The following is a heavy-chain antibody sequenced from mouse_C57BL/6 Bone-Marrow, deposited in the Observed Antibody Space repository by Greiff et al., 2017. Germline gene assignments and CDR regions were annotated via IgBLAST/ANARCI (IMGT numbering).Heavy chain of an antibody. J-gene: IGHJ1*03. D-gene: IGHD1-1*01. Sequence: EVQLQQSGPVLVKPGASVKMSCKASGYTFTDYYMNWVKQSHGKSLEWIGVINPYNGGTSYNQKFKGKATLTVDKSSSTAYMELNSLTSEDSAVYYCAREGYGSSFDVWGTGTTVTVSS. CDR1: GYTFTDYY. CDR2: INPYNGGT. V-gene: IGHV1-19*01. CDR3: AREGYGSSFDV.